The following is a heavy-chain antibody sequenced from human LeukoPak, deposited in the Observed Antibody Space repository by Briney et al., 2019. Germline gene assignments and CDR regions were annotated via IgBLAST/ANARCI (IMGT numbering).Heavy chain of an antibody. CDR1: GFTFTDAW. CDR2: IKRGADGGTA. CDR3: TTASYFDIMAGFFT. J-gene: IGHJ4*02. D-gene: IGHD3-9*01. V-gene: IGHV3-15*01. Sequence: GGTLRLSCAVSGFTFTDAWMTWIRQGPGKGLEWVGRIKRGADGGTADYAAPVNGRFTISRDDSKNTLYLQWTSLKTEEPGGYCGTTASYFDIMAGFFTWGQGTRVTVSS.